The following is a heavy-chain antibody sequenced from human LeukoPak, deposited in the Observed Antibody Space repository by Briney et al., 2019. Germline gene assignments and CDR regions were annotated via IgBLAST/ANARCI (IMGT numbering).Heavy chain of an antibody. CDR2: ISGSGGST. V-gene: IGHV3-23*01. Sequence: PGGSLRLSCAASGFTFSSYAMSWVRQAPGKGLEWVSAISGSGGSTYYADSVKGRLTISRDNSKNTLYLQMNSLRAEDTAVYYCARVCGGDCRNDAFDIWGQGTMVTVSS. CDR3: ARVCGGDCRNDAFDI. CDR1: GFTFSSYA. J-gene: IGHJ3*02. D-gene: IGHD2-21*02.